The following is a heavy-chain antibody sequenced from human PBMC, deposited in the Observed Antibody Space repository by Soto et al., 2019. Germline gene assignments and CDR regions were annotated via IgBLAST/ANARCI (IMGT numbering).Heavy chain of an antibody. J-gene: IGHJ6*02. CDR2: ISGSGGST. CDR3: AKRVAATLLYYYGMDV. D-gene: IGHD2-15*01. Sequence: GGSLRLSCAASGFTFSSYAMSWVRQAPGKGLEWVSAISGSGGSTYYADSVKGRFTISRDNSKNTLYLQMNSLRAEDTAVYYCAKRVAATLLYYYGMDVWGQGTTVTVSS. CDR1: GFTFSSYA. V-gene: IGHV3-23*01.